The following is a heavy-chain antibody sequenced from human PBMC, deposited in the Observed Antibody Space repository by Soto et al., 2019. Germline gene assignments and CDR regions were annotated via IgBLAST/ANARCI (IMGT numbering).Heavy chain of an antibody. CDR1: GGYVSSDSYY. CDR2: IYFSGTT. D-gene: IGHD4-17*01. V-gene: IGHV4-61*01. Sequence: QVQLQESGPRLVQPSETLSLTCSVSGGYVSSDSYYWSWIRQPPGAGLEWIGYIYFSGTTNYNPSLESRVTILVDSSKNQFSLKLSSVTAADTAVYYCARSPDSGDYVDYWGQGTLVAVSS. J-gene: IGHJ4*02. CDR3: ARSPDSGDYVDY.